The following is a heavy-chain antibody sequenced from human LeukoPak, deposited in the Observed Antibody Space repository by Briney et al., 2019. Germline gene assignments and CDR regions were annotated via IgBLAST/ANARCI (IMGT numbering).Heavy chain of an antibody. Sequence: SGESLKIPCKGSGYSFTSYWIGWVRQMPGKGLEWMGIIYPGDSDTRYSPSFQGQVTISADKSISTAYLQWSSLKASDTAMYYCAREIYCSSTSCYPYYFDYWGQGTLVTVSS. CDR2: IYPGDSDT. D-gene: IGHD2-2*01. CDR1: GYSFTSYW. V-gene: IGHV5-51*01. J-gene: IGHJ4*02. CDR3: AREIYCSSTSCYPYYFDY.